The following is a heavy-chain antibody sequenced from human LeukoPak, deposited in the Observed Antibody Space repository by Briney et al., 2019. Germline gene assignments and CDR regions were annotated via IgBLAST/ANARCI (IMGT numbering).Heavy chain of an antibody. D-gene: IGHD6-6*01. CDR1: GGSISSSSYY. V-gene: IGHV4-39*01. J-gene: IGHJ3*02. Sequence: SETLSLTCTVSGGSISSSSYYWGWVRQPPGKGLEWIGSIYYSGSTYYNPSLKSRVTISVDTSKNQFSLKLSSVTAADTAVYHCARPALVSSGAPRLAFDIWGQGTMVTVSS. CDR2: IYYSGST. CDR3: ARPALVSSGAPRLAFDI.